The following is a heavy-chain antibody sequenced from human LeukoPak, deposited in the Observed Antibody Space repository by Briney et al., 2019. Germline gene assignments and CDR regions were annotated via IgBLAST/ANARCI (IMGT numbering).Heavy chain of an antibody. CDR3: ARDLNYGDYPPGI. CDR1: GCSISSYY. CDR2: IYYSGST. D-gene: IGHD4-17*01. V-gene: IGHV4-59*01. J-gene: IGHJ3*02. Sequence: SETLSLTCTVSGCSISSYYWSWIRQPPGKGLEWIWYIYYSGSTKYNPSLKSRVTISVDTSKNQFSLKLSSVTAADTAVYYCARDLNYGDYPPGIWGQGAMVTVSS.